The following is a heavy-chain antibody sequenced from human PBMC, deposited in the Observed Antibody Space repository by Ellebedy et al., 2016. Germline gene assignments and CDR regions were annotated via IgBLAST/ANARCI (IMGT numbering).Heavy chain of an antibody. V-gene: IGHV3-21*01. D-gene: IGHD6-13*01. CDR3: AREWGIDYGLDV. Sequence: GESLKISXVASEFTFSSYNMNWVRQAPGKGLEWVSSISSSSTYIYYADSVKGRFTISRDNAKKSLYLQMNSLRAEDTALYYCAREWGIDYGLDVWGQGTTVSVSS. CDR2: ISSSSTYI. J-gene: IGHJ6*02. CDR1: EFTFSSYN.